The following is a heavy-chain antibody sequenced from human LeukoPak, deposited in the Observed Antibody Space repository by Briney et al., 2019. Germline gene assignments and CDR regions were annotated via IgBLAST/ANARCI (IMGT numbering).Heavy chain of an antibody. CDR1: GFTFSSFS. J-gene: IGHJ4*02. CDR2: ISSSSSTI. D-gene: IGHD3-22*01. Sequence: GGSLRLSCAASGFTFSSFSMNWVRQAPGKGLEWVSYISSSSSTIYYADSVKGRFTISRDNAKSSLHLQMNSLRAEDTAVYYCARVLHKRNYDSSVYYGYWGQGTLVTVSS. V-gene: IGHV3-48*01. CDR3: ARVLHKRNYDSSVYYGY.